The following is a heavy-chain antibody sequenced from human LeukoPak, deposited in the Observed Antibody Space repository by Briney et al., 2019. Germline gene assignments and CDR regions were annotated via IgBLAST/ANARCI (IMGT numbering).Heavy chain of an antibody. CDR2: INSDGSST. Sequence: GGSLRLSCAASGFTFGSYWMHWVRQAPGKGLVWVSRINSDGSSTSYADSVKGRFTISRDNAKNTLYLQMNSLRAEDTAVYYCARTTRLDYDFWSGYYTPRDAFDIWGQGTMVTVSS. CDR3: ARTTRLDYDFWSGYYTPRDAFDI. D-gene: IGHD3-3*01. V-gene: IGHV3-74*01. CDR1: GFTFGSYW. J-gene: IGHJ3*02.